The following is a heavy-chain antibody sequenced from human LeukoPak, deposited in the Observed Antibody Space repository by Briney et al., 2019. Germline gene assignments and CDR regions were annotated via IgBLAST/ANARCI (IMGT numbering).Heavy chain of an antibody. Sequence: SVKVSCLASGGTFSSYAISWVRQAPGQGLEWMGGIIPIFGTANYAQKFQGRVTITADESTSTAYMELSGLRSEDTAVYYCARVDIAAESRNYYGMDVWGQGTTVTVSS. CDR1: GGTFSSYA. V-gene: IGHV1-69*13. CDR3: ARVDIAAESRNYYGMDV. D-gene: IGHD6-13*01. CDR2: IIPIFGTA. J-gene: IGHJ6*02.